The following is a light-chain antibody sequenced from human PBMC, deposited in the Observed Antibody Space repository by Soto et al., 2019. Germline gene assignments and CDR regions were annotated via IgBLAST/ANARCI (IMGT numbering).Light chain of an antibody. CDR1: QTITSGQ. V-gene: IGKV3-20*01. CDR2: LIS. Sequence: EIVLTQFPGTLSLSPGERATLACRASQTITSGQLGWYQQKPGQAPRLLIYLISSRATGIPDRFSGSGSGTDFTLTISGLELEDFAIYYCQHDGSSFGQGTKVEI. CDR3: QHDGSS. J-gene: IGKJ2*01.